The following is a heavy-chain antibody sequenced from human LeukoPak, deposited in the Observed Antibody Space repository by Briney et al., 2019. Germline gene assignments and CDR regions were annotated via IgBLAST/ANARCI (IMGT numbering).Heavy chain of an antibody. CDR3: ARDQWGPDV. J-gene: IGHJ6*04. V-gene: IGHV3-7*03. D-gene: IGHD2-8*01. CDR1: GFTLSAYW. Sequence: PGGSLRLSCAVSGFTLSAYWMTWVRQAPGKGLEWVANIKQDGSEKYYVDSVKGRFTISRDNAKNSLYLQTNSLRAEDTAVYYCARDQWGPDVWGKGTTVTVSS. CDR2: IKQDGSEK.